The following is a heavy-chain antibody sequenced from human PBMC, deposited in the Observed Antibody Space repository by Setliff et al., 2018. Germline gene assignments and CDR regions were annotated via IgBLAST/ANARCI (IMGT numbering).Heavy chain of an antibody. Sequence: GGSLRLSCAASGFTFSRYAMNWVRQTPGKGLEWVSYISASSANIQYADSVRGRFTVSRDNARNSLYLQMNSLRGDDAAVYYCASDHSYASSLYYYLEVWGKGTTVTVSS. CDR2: ISASSANI. V-gene: IGHV3-48*01. CDR1: GFTFSRYA. D-gene: IGHD6-13*01. J-gene: IGHJ6*03. CDR3: ASDHSYASSLYYYLEV.